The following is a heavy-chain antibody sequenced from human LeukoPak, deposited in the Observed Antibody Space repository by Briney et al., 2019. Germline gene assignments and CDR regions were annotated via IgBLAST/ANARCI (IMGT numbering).Heavy chain of an antibody. J-gene: IGHJ4*02. Sequence: SETLSLTCTVSGGSITSSIYFWGWIRQPPGKGLEWIGSIYYSGSTYYNPSLKSRVTISVDTSKNQFSLKLTSVTAADTALYYCARRDGHGGYIDYWGQGTLVTVSS. CDR1: GGSITSSIYF. D-gene: IGHD5-12*01. V-gene: IGHV4-39*01. CDR2: IYYSGST. CDR3: ARRDGHGGYIDY.